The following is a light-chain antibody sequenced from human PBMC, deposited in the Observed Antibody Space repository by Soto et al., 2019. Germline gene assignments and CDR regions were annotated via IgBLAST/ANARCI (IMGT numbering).Light chain of an antibody. CDR1: SSDVGGYNY. V-gene: IGLV2-8*01. CDR2: EVS. Sequence: QSVLTQPPSASGSPGQSVTISCTGTSSDVGGYNYVSWYQQHPGKAPKLMIYEVSKRPSGVPDRFSGSKSGNTASLTVSRLQAEDEADYYCSSYAGSNSEVFGGGTKLTVL. CDR3: SSYAGSNSEV. J-gene: IGLJ2*01.